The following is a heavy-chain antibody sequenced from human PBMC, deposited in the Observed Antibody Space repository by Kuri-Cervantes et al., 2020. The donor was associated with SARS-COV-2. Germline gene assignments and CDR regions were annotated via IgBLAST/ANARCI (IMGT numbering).Heavy chain of an antibody. V-gene: IGHV4-59*12. CDR1: GGSISSYY. CDR2: IYKSGST. CDR3: ARYDYGDYVDAFDI. D-gene: IGHD4-17*01. J-gene: IGHJ3*02. Sequence: SETLSLTCTVLGGSISSYYWSWIRQPPGKGLEWIGDIYKSGSTNSNPSLKTRVTISVDTSKNQLSLKLSSVTAADTAVYYCARYDYGDYVDAFDIWGQGTMVTVSS.